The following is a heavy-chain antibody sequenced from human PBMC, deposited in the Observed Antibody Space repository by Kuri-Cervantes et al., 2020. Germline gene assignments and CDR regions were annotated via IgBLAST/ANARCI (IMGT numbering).Heavy chain of an antibody. J-gene: IGHJ4*02. CDR1: GGSFSGYY. Sequence: GSLRLSCAVYGGSFSGYYWSWIRQPPGKGLEWIGEINHSGSTNYNPSLKSRVTISADTSKNQFSLKLSSVTAADTAVYYCARGRLYYYGSGTLDYWGQGTLVTVSS. V-gene: IGHV4-34*01. CDR3: ARGRLYYYGSGTLDY. D-gene: IGHD3-10*01. CDR2: INHSGST.